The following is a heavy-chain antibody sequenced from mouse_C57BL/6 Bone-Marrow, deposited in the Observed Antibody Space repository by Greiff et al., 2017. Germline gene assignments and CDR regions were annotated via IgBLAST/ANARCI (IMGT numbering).Heavy chain of an antibody. CDR2: IYPRSGNT. Sequence: QVQLQQSGAELARPGASVKLSCTASGYTFTSYGISWVKQRPGQGLEWIGEIYPRSGNTYYNEKFKGKATLTADKSSSTAYMALRGLTSEYSAVYFGARARLRERGWFAYWGRGTLVTVTA. J-gene: IGHJ3*01. V-gene: IGHV1-81*01. CDR3: ARARLRERGWFAY. D-gene: IGHD2-4*01. CDR1: GYTFTSYG.